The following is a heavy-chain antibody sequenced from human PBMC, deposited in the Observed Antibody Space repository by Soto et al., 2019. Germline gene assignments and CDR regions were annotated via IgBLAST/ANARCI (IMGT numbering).Heavy chain of an antibody. V-gene: IGHV4-61*01. J-gene: IGHJ4*02. CDR1: GGSVSSGSYY. CDR3: ARTRVVIIYFDY. Sequence: SETLSLTCTVSGGSVSSGSYYWSWIRQPPGKGLEWIGYIYYSGSTNYNPSLKSRVTISVDTSKNQFSLKLSSVTAADTAVYYCARTRVVIIYFDYWGQGTLVTVSS. D-gene: IGHD3-3*01. CDR2: IYYSGST.